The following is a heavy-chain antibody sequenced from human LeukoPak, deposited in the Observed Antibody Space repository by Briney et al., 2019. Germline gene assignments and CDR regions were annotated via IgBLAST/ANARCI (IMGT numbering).Heavy chain of an antibody. CDR2: ISGSGGST. CDR1: GFTFSSYA. V-gene: IGHV3-23*01. D-gene: IGHD3-22*01. Sequence: PGGSLRLSCAASGFTFSSYAMSWVRQAPGKGLEWVSAISGSGGSTYYADSVKGRFTISRDNPKNALYLQMNSLRAEDTAVYYCAGGDSSGYRDYWGQGTLVTVSS. CDR3: AGGDSSGYRDY. J-gene: IGHJ4*02.